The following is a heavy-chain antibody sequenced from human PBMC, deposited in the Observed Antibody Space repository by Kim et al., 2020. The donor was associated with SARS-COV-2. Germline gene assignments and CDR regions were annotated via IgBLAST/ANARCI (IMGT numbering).Heavy chain of an antibody. J-gene: IGHJ4*02. CDR2: INANRGST. D-gene: IGHD1-1*01. Sequence: ASLKVSCKASGYTFTGNYMHWVRQAPGQGLEWMGWINANRGSTNYAQKFQGRVTMTRDTSISTAYMELSRLRSDDTAVYYCVIQQTGIVYWGQGVLVTVSS. CDR1: GYTFTGNY. CDR3: VIQQTGIVY. V-gene: IGHV1-2*02.